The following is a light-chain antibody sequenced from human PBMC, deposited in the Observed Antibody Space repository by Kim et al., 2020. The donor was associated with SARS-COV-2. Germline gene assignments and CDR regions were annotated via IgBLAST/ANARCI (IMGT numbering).Light chain of an antibody. V-gene: IGKV3-11*01. Sequence: LFPGQRATLSCRASQSVSSYLAWYQQKPGQTPRLLSYDASNRATGIPARFSGSGSWTDFTLTISSLEPEDFAVYYCQQRSNWPPYTFGQGTKLEIK. CDR3: QQRSNWPPYT. CDR2: DAS. J-gene: IGKJ2*01. CDR1: QSVSSY.